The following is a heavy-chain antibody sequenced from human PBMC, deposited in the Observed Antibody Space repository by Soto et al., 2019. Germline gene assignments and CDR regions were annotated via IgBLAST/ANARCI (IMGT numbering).Heavy chain of an antibody. Sequence: GGSLRLSCAASGFTFSGSAMHWVRQASGKGLEWVGRIRSKANSYATAYAASVKGRFTISRDDSKNTAYLQMNSLKTEDTAVYYCTRTYYYGWGSYYMVFDYWGQGTLVTVSS. J-gene: IGHJ4*02. D-gene: IGHD3-10*01. V-gene: IGHV3-73*01. CDR1: GFTFSGSA. CDR2: IRSKANSYAT. CDR3: TRTYYYGWGSYYMVFDY.